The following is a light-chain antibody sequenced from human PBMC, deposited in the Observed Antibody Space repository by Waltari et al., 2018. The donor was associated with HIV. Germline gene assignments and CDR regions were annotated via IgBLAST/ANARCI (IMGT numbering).Light chain of an antibody. Sequence: TVMTQFPGTLSVSPGEIATLSCRASQSVNSNLAWYQQKPGQAPRLLIYDSSTRATDIPARFSGSGSGTEFTLTISSLQSEDFALYYCQQYDNRPLTFGGGTKVEIK. J-gene: IGKJ4*01. CDR2: DSS. CDR3: QQYDNRPLT. CDR1: QSVNSN. V-gene: IGKV3-15*01.